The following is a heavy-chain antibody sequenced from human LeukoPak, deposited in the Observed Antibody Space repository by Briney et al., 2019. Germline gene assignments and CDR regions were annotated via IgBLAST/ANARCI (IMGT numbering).Heavy chain of an antibody. CDR3: ARRATPMDFDF. CDR2: LNPSRGGT. V-gene: IGHV1-46*01. Sequence: ASVKVSCKASGYTFGSSYMHWVRQAPGQGLEWMGILNPSRGGTSYAQKFRGRIAMTSDMSTSTVYMELSSLRSEDTAVYYCARRATPMDFDFWGQGTLVTVSS. J-gene: IGHJ4*02. D-gene: IGHD5-24*01. CDR1: GYTFGSSY.